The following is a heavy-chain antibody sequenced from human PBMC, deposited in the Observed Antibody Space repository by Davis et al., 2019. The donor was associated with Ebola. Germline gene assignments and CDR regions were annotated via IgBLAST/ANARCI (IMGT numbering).Heavy chain of an antibody. D-gene: IGHD4-17*01. CDR1: GDSISSYY. CDR3: ARRRRTVTTFVDY. J-gene: IGHJ4*02. Sequence: SETLSLTCTVSGDSISSYYWSWIRQPPGKGLEWIGYIYYSGSTSYSPSLKSRVTISVDTSKNHFSLKLSSVTAADTAVYYCARRRRTVTTFVDYWGQGTLVTVSS. V-gene: IGHV4-59*12. CDR2: IYYSGST.